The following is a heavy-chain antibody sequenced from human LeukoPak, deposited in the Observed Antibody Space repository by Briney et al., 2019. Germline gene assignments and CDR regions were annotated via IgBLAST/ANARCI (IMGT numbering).Heavy chain of an antibody. V-gene: IGHV3-7*01. D-gene: IGHD2-15*01. CDR3: ARTIVVVVAATGYFDY. CDR2: IKQDGSEK. J-gene: IGHJ4*02. Sequence: PGGSLRLSCAASGFTFSSYWMSWVRQAPGKGLEWVANIKQDGSEKYYVDSVKGRFTISRDNAKNSLYLQMNSLRAEDTAVYYCARTIVVVVAATGYFDYWGQGTLVTVSS. CDR1: GFTFSSYW.